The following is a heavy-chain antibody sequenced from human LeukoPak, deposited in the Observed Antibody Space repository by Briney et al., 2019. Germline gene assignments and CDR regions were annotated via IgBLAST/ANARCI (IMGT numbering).Heavy chain of an antibody. CDR1: EFIVSSNY. V-gene: IGHV3-53*01. CDR2: IYSGGST. D-gene: IGHD4-17*01. Sequence: PGGSLRLSCAASEFIVSSNYMSWVRQAPGKGLEWVSIIYSGGSTYCADSVKGRFTISRDNSKNTLYLQMNSLRAEDTAVYYCARHLSGDDIWGQGTMITVSS. J-gene: IGHJ3*02. CDR3: ARHLSGDDI.